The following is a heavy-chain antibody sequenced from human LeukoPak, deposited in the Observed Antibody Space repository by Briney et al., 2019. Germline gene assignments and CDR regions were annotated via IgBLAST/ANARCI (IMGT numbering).Heavy chain of an antibody. CDR2: INHSGST. CDR1: GGSFSGYY. V-gene: IGHV4-34*01. J-gene: IGHJ6*02. Sequence: SETLSLTCAVYGGSFSGYYWSWIRQPPGKGLEWIGEINHSGSTNYNPSLKSRVTISVDTSKNQFSLELSSVTAADTAVYYCARPAYGMDVWGQGTTVTVSS. CDR3: ARPAYGMDV.